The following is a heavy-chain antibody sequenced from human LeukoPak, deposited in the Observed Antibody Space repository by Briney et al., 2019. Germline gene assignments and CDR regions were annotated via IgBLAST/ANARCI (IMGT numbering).Heavy chain of an antibody. CDR2: FDPEDGET. J-gene: IGHJ5*02. CDR3: ATSPLGYCSGGSCYAWFDP. D-gene: IGHD2-15*01. V-gene: IGHV1-24*01. Sequence: ASVTVSCKVSGYTLTELSMHWVRQAPGKGLEWVGGFDPEDGETIYAQKFQGRVTMTEDTSTHTAYRELSSLRSEDTAVYYCATSPLGYCSGGSCYAWFDPWGQGTLVTVSS. CDR1: GYTLTELS.